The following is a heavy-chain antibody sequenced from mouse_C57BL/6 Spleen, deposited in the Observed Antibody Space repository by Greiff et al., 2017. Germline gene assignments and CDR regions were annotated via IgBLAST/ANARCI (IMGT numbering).Heavy chain of an antibody. D-gene: IGHD2-5*01. CDR2: IRYDGSN. V-gene: IGHV3-6*01. CDR1: GYSITSGSY. J-gene: IGHJ3*01. Sequence: VQLKESGPGLVKPSQSLSLTCSVTGYSITSGSYWNWFRQFPGNKLEWMGYIRYDGSNNYNPPLKNRIPITRDTSTNPFFLKLNSVTTEDTATYYCARGDYSSWFAYWGQGTLVTVSA. CDR3: ARGDYSSWFAY.